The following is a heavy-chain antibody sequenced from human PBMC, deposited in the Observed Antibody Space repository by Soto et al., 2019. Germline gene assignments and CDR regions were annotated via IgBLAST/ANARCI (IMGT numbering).Heavy chain of an antibody. J-gene: IGHJ5*02. CDR1: GGTFSSYA. CDR3: ARALDIVVDQRFDP. V-gene: IGHV1-69*06. D-gene: IGHD2-15*01. Sequence: SVKVSCKASGGTFSSYAISWVRQAPGQGLEWMGGIIPIFGTANYAQKFQGRVTITADKSTSTAYMELSSLRSEDTAVYYCARALDIVVDQRFDPWRQGTLVTVSS. CDR2: IIPIFGTA.